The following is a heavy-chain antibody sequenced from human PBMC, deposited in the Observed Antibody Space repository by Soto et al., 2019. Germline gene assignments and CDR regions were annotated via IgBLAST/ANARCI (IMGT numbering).Heavy chain of an antibody. V-gene: IGHV1-69*01. CDR1: GGTFSSYA. Sequence: QVQLVQSGAEVKKPGSSVKVSCKASGGTFSSYAISWVRQAPGQGLEWMGGIIPIFGTANYAQKFQGRVTITAHESTSTAYMELSSLRSEDTAVYYCATADLTRGDYYYYYGMDVWGQGTTVTVSS. CDR3: ATADLTRGDYYYYYGMDV. CDR2: IIPIFGTA. D-gene: IGHD7-27*01. J-gene: IGHJ6*02.